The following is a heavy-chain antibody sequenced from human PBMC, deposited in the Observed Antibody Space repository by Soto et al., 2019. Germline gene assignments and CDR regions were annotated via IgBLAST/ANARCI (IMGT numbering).Heavy chain of an antibody. CDR1: GGTFSSYA. V-gene: IGHV1-69*06. CDR3: ARDAVGYQPQTY. CDR2: TIPLFGTP. J-gene: IGHJ4*02. Sequence: QVQLVQSGAEVKKPGSSVKVSCKASGGTFSSYAITWVRQAPGQGLEWMGGTIPLFGTPNYAQKFQGRVTITADKSTNTVYMELSSLRSEDTAVYYCARDAVGYQPQTYWGQGTLVTVSS. D-gene: IGHD2-2*01.